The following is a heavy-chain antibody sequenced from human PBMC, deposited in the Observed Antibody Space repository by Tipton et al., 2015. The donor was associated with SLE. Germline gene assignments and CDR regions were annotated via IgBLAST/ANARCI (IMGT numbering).Heavy chain of an antibody. CDR2: IRYDGGRK. Sequence: SLRLSCAASGFTFHSHGMHWVRQTPDKGLDWGAFIRYDGGRKHYADSVKGRFTISRDNSKDTVYLQMNSLRAEDTAVYYCARARGVLGGSGWYFELWGRGTLVTVSS. D-gene: IGHD1-26*01. J-gene: IGHJ2*01. V-gene: IGHV3-30*02. CDR3: ARARGVLGGSGWYFEL. CDR1: GFTFHSHG.